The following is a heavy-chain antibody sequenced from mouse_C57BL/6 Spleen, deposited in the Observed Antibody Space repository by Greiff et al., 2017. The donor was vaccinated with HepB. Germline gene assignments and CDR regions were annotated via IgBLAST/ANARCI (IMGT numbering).Heavy chain of an antibody. J-gene: IGHJ1*03. D-gene: IGHD2-3*01. CDR1: GYTFTSYW. CDR3: ARESDGYYSYWYFDV. V-gene: IGHV1-53*01. CDR2: INPSNGGT. Sequence: VQLQQPGTELVKPGASVKLSCKASGYTFTSYWMHWVKQRPGQGLEWIGNINPSNGGTKYNEKFKSKATLTVDKSSSTAYMQLSNLTSEDSAVYYCARESDGYYSYWYFDVWGTGTTVTVSS.